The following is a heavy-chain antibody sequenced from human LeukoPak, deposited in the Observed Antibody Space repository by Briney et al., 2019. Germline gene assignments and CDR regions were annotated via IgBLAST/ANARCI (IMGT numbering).Heavy chain of an antibody. Sequence: PSGTLSLTCAVSGGSISSSNWWSWVRQPPGKGLEWIGEINHSGGTNYNPSLKSRVTISVDTSRNQFSLKLSSVTAADTAVYYCATGGHNSPLDDWGQGTLVTVSS. CDR2: INHSGGT. CDR3: ATGGHNSPLDD. CDR1: GGSISSSNW. J-gene: IGHJ4*02. D-gene: IGHD1-14*01. V-gene: IGHV4-4*02.